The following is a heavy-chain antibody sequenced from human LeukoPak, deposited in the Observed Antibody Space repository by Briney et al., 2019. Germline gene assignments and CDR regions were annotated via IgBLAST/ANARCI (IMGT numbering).Heavy chain of an antibody. CDR3: AREFYGSGSYGFDY. J-gene: IGHJ4*02. D-gene: IGHD3-10*01. CDR2: ISSSSSYI. Sequence: GGSLRLSCAASGFTFSSYSMNWVRQAPGKGLEWVSSISSSSSYIYYADSVKGRFTISRDNAKNSLYLQMNSLRAEDTAVYYCAREFYGSGSYGFDYWGQGTLVTVSS. V-gene: IGHV3-21*01. CDR1: GFTFSSYS.